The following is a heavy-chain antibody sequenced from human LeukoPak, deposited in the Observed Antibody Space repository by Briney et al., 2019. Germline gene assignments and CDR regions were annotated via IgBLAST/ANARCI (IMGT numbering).Heavy chain of an antibody. J-gene: IGHJ4*02. Sequence: GGSLRLSCAASGFTFSSYSMNWVRQAPGKGLEWVSSISSSSSYIYYADSVEGRFTISRDNAKNSLYLQMNSLRAEDTAVYYCARDRARYCSGGSCYDYWGQGTLVTVSS. D-gene: IGHD2-15*01. CDR1: GFTFSSYS. CDR3: ARDRARYCSGGSCYDY. CDR2: ISSSSSYI. V-gene: IGHV3-21*01.